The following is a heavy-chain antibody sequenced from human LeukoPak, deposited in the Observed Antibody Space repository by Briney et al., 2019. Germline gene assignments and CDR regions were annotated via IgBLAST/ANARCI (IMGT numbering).Heavy chain of an antibody. CDR2: IFYNGGP. Sequence: PSETLSLTCTASGDSITNSNYYWGWVRQSPGRGLEWLGNIFYNGGPYYNPSFKSRVVISVDTSKNHFSLTLNAVTAADTAVYYCARAPGGRRAYYMDVWGKGTTVTISS. CDR3: ARAPGGRRAYYMDV. D-gene: IGHD3-16*01. CDR1: GDSITNSNYY. V-gene: IGHV4-39*02. J-gene: IGHJ6*03.